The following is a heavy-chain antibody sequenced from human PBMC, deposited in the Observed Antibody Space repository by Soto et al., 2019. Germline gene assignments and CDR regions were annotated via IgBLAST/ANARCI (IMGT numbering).Heavy chain of an antibody. V-gene: IGHV1-69*04. D-gene: IGHD6-13*01. CDR1: GGTFSSYT. CDR3: ARDTRAAAGPNYDAEYFQH. CDR2: IIPILGIA. J-gene: IGHJ1*01. Sequence: SVKVSCKASGGTFSSYTIIGVRQAPGQGLEWMGRIIPILGIANYAQKFQGRVTITADKSTSTAYMELSSLRSEDTAVYYCARDTRAAAGPNYDAEYFQHWGQGTLVTVSS.